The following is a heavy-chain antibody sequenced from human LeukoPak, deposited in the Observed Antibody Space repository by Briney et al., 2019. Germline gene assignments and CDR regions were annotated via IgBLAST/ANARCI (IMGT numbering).Heavy chain of an antibody. D-gene: IGHD2-21*02. V-gene: IGHV4-34*01. CDR1: GGSFSTYY. CDR3: ARGGFYCGGDCYVDY. Sequence: PSETLSLTCAVYGGSFSTYYWSWIRQPPGKGLEWIGEINHSGSTNYNPSLKSRVTISVDTSKNQFSLKLSSVTAADTAVYYCARGGFYCGGDCYVDYWGQGTLGTVSS. J-gene: IGHJ4*02. CDR2: INHSGST.